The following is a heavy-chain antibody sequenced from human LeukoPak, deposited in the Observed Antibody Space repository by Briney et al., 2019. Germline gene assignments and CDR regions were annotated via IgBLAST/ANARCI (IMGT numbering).Heavy chain of an antibody. CDR2: INPTGGST. D-gene: IGHD6-6*01. V-gene: IGHV1-46*01. CDR3: ARTAARRFDY. CDR1: GYTLPSYF. Sequence: ASVKVSCKASGYTLPSYFMHWVRQAPGQGLEWMGIINPTGGSTTYAQKFQGRVTMTRDTSTSTVYMELSSLRSDDTAVYYCARTAARRFDYWGQGTLVTVSS. J-gene: IGHJ4*02.